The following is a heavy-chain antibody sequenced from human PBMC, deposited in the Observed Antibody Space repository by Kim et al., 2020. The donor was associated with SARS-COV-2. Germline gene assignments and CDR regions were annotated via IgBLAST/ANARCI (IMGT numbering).Heavy chain of an antibody. Sequence: ASVKVSCKASGYTFTSYGISWVRQAPGQGLEWMGWISAYNGNTNYAQKLQGRVTMTTDTSTSTAYMELRSLRSDDTAVYYCARDRGSSSLNYYYYGMDVWGQGTTVTVSS. CDR1: GYTFTSYG. D-gene: IGHD6-6*01. V-gene: IGHV1-18*01. CDR3: ARDRGSSSLNYYYYGMDV. J-gene: IGHJ6*02. CDR2: ISAYNGNT.